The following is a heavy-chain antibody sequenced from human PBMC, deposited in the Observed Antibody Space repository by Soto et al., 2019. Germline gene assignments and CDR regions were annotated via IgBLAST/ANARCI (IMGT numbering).Heavy chain of an antibody. D-gene: IGHD2-2*01. CDR1: GGTFSSYA. CDR3: ARAPPSSYQLLPSWFDP. V-gene: IGHV1-69*01. Sequence: QVQLVQSGAEVKKPGSSVKVSCKASGGTFSSYAISWVRQAPGQGLEWMGGIIPIFGTANYAQKFQGRVTITADESTSTGYMELSSRRSEDTAVYYCARAPPSSYQLLPSWFDPWGQGTLVTVSS. CDR2: IIPIFGTA. J-gene: IGHJ5*02.